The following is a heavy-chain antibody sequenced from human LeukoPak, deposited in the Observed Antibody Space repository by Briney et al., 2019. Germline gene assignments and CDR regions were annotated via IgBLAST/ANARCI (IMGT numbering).Heavy chain of an antibody. Sequence: SETLSLTCTVSGSISGYYWSWILRPPGKGLEWIGYIYTCGGSNYNPCLESRVTISVYTSKNQFSLDLSSVTAADTAVYYCARQKCTSTSCLTKNAYDIWGQGTMVTVSS. J-gene: IGHJ3*02. CDR3: ARQKCTSTSCLTKNAYDI. CDR2: IYTCGGS. CDR1: GSISGYY. V-gene: IGHV4-4*09. D-gene: IGHD2-2*01.